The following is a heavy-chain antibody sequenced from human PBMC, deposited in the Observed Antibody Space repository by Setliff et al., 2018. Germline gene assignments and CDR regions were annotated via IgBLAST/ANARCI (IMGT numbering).Heavy chain of an antibody. CDR2: INGDGTIT. Sequence: PGGSLRLSCGASGFTFSKYWMYWVRQVPGKGLVWVSRINGDGTITNYADSVKGRFTISRDDSQNTVSLQMNSLRAEDSAVYFCARDVYDFRTGQGGPWGQGTRVTVSS. V-gene: IGHV3-74*01. J-gene: IGHJ5*02. CDR1: GFTFSKYW. D-gene: IGHD3-3*01. CDR3: ARDVYDFRTGQGGP.